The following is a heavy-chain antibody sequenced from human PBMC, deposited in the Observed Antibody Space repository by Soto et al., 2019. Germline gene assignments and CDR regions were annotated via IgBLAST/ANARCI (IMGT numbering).Heavy chain of an antibody. Sequence: ASVKVSCKASGYTFTNYDVTWVRQAPGQGLEWMGWISTSTGNTNYAQKLKGRVTMTTDTSASTAYMELRSLRSDDTAVYFCARVRLITMIVVVTDWNWFDPWGQGTLVTVSS. CDR3: ARVRLITMIVVVTDWNWFDP. V-gene: IGHV1-18*04. J-gene: IGHJ5*02. D-gene: IGHD3-22*01. CDR1: GYTFTNYD. CDR2: ISTSTGNT.